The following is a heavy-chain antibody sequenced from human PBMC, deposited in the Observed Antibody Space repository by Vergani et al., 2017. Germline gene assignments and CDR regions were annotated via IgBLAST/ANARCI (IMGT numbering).Heavy chain of an antibody. CDR1: GFTFSSYW. V-gene: IGHV3-7*03. D-gene: IGHD3-3*01. J-gene: IGHJ4*02. Sequence: EVQLVESGGGLVQPGGSLRLSCAASGFTFSSYWMSWVRQAPGKGLEWVANIKQDGSEKYYVDSVKGRFTISRDNAKNSLYLQMNSLRAEDTAVYYCARAPNYDFWSEFYYWGQGTLVTFSS. CDR3: ARAPNYDFWSEFYY. CDR2: IKQDGSEK.